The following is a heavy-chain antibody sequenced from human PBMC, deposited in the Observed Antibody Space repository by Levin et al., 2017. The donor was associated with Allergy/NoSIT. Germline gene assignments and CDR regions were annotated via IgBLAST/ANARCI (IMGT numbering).Heavy chain of an antibody. D-gene: IGHD3-10*01. Sequence: SGPTLVKPTQTLTLTCTFSGFSLSTSGMCVSWIRQPPGKALEWLARIDWDDDKYYSTSLKTRLTISKDTSKNQVVLTMTNMDPVDTATYYCARYGSGSSYPHYFDYWGQGTLVTVSS. CDR3: ARYGSGSSYPHYFDY. V-gene: IGHV2-70*11. CDR1: GFSLSTSGMC. J-gene: IGHJ4*02. CDR2: IDWDDDK.